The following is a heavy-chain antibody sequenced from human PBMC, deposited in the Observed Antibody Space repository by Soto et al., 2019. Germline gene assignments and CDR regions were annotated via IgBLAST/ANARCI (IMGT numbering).Heavy chain of an antibody. D-gene: IGHD3-3*01. CDR1: GFTFSSYA. CDR2: ISSSSSYI. J-gene: IGHJ6*02. V-gene: IGHV3-21*01. CDR3: ARDRYSYYDFWSGSLPYYYYGMDV. Sequence: GGSLRLSCAASGFTFSSYAMHWVRQAPEKGLEWVSSISSSSSYIYYADSVKGRFTISRDNAKNSLYLQMNSLRAEDTAVYYCARDRYSYYDFWSGSLPYYYYGMDVWGQGTTVTVSS.